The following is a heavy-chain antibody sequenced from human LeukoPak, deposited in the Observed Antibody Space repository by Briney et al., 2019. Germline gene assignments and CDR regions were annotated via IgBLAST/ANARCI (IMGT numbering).Heavy chain of an antibody. CDR1: GFTFRSYA. D-gene: IGHD5-24*01. CDR2: ISGSGDST. J-gene: IGHJ4*02. Sequence: GGSLRLSCAASGFTFRSYAMSWVRQAPGKGLEWVSAISGSGDSTYYADSVKGRFTISRDNSKNTLYLQMNSLRAEDTAVYYCAIDPMATPGYWGQGTLVTVSS. CDR3: AIDPMATPGY. V-gene: IGHV3-23*01.